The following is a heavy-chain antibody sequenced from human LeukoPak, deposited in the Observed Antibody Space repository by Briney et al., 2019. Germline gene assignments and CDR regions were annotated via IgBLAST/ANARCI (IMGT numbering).Heavy chain of an antibody. D-gene: IGHD2-8*01. CDR2: IYSGGST. V-gene: IGHV3-53*01. CDR1: GFTVSSNY. J-gene: IGHJ3*02. Sequence: PGGSLRLSCAASGFTVSSNYMSWVRQAPGKGLEWVSVIYSGGSTYYADSVKGRFTISRDNSKNTLYLQMNSLRAGDTAVYYCARGIVNGHDASDIWGQGTMVTVSS. CDR3: ARGIVNGHDASDI.